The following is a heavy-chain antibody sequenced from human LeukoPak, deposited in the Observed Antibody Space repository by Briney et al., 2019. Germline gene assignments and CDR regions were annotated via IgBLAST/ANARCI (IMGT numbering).Heavy chain of an antibody. CDR2: IYYSGST. CDR1: GGSISSSDYY. CDR3: ARSVDIWSRNWIDP. Sequence: PSETLSLTCTVSGGSISSSDYYWDWIRQPPGKGLGWIGSIYYSGSTYYNPSLKSRVTISVDTSKNQFSLKLSSVMAADTAVYYCARSVDIWSRNWIDPWGQGTLVTVSS. V-gene: IGHV4-39*01. D-gene: IGHD3-3*01. J-gene: IGHJ5*02.